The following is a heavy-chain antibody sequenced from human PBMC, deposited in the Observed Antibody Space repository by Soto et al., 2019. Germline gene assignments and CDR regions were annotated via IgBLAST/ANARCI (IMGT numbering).Heavy chain of an antibody. V-gene: IGHV3-23*01. Sequence: EVQLLESGGGLVQPGGSLRLSCAASGFTFSSYAMSWVRQAPGKGLEWVSAISGSGGSTYYADSVKGRFTISRDNSKNTLYLQMNSLRAEDTAVYYCAKDVHIVVVVAATLLGFDYWGQGTLVTVSS. CDR1: GFTFSSYA. CDR2: ISGSGGST. J-gene: IGHJ4*02. CDR3: AKDVHIVVVVAATLLGFDY. D-gene: IGHD2-15*01.